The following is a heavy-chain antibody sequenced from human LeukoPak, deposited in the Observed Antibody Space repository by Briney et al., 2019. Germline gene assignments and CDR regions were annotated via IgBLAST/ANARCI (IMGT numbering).Heavy chain of an antibody. CDR1: RFTFEHYA. Sequence: GGSLRLSCSASRFTFEHYAMHWVRQAPGKGLEWASGISWNSGAKGYADSVKGRFTISRDNAKNALYLQMNNLRAEDTAFYYCAKALPIAEAGNRESYYYALDVWGQGTTVIVSS. CDR2: ISWNSGAK. V-gene: IGHV3-9*01. J-gene: IGHJ6*02. CDR3: AKALPIAEAGNRESYYYALDV. D-gene: IGHD6-19*01.